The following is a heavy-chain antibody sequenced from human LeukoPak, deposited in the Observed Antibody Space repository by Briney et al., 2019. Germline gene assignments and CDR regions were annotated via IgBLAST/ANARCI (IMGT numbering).Heavy chain of an antibody. CDR3: TTYIHILMGSGDY. J-gene: IGHJ4*02. CDR2: IKSKINGGTA. V-gene: IGHV3-15*01. Sequence: GGSLRLSCAASGFTLSNAWMTWVRQGPGTGLERVGRIKSKINGGTADHAAFVKGRFTISRDDSENMLYLQMNSLKTEDTGVYYCTTYIHILMGSGDYWGKGTLVTVSS. CDR1: GFTLSNAW. D-gene: IGHD3-10*01.